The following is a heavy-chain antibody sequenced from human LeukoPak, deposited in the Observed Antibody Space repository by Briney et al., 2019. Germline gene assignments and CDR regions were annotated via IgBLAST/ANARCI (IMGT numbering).Heavy chain of an antibody. D-gene: IGHD1-7*01. CDR2: IYYSGST. V-gene: IGHV4-59*01. CDR3: ARAPYNWNYAGYFDY. CDR1: GGSISSYY. Sequence: SQTLSPTHPVSGGSISSYYWSWIRQPPGKRPDRNGYIYYSGSTNYNPSLKSRVTISVDTSKNQFSLKLSSVTAADTAVYYCARAPYNWNYAGYFDYWGQGTLVTVSS. J-gene: IGHJ4*02.